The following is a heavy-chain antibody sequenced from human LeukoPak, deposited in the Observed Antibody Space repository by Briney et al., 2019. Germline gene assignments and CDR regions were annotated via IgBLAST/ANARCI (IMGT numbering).Heavy chain of an antibody. CDR1: GFTFRGYS. CDR2: ISTTSDYI. CDR3: ARGGIYSQGFDY. D-gene: IGHD6-13*01. J-gene: IGHJ4*02. Sequence: GGSLRLSCAASGFTFRGYSMTWVRQAPGTGLEWVSSISTTSDYIHYADSLKGRVAISRDNAKNSLYPQMNSLRAEDTAVYYCARGGIYSQGFDYWGQGSLVTVSS. V-gene: IGHV3-21*01.